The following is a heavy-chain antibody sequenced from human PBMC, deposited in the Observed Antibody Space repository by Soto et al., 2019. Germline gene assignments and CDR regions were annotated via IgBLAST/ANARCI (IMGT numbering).Heavy chain of an antibody. CDR2: ISAYNGNT. D-gene: IGHD3-22*01. V-gene: IGHV1-18*01. J-gene: IGHJ4*02. CDR1: GYIFTNYG. CDR3: ARADIVGFDY. Sequence: QVQLVQSGTEVKKPGASVKVSCKASGYIFTNYGVTWVRQAPGQGLEWMGWISAYNGNTNYAQKLQGRVAMTTDTSKSTAYMELMSLRFDDTAVYYCARADIVGFDYWGQGTLVTVSS.